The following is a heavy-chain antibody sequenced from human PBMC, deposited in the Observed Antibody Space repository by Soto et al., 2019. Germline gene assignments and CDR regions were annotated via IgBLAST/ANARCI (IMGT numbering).Heavy chain of an antibody. CDR2: ISSSSSYI. CDR3: VSPDVSGYEYEAYGLDV. J-gene: IGHJ6*02. Sequence: EVQLVESGGGLVKPGGSLRLSCAASGFTFSTYSMNWVRQAPGKGLEWVSSISSSSSYIWYADSVKGRFTISRDNAKSSLYLQMNSLRAEDTAVYYCVSPDVSGYEYEAYGLDVWGPGTTVTVSS. D-gene: IGHD5-12*01. V-gene: IGHV3-21*02. CDR1: GFTFSTYS.